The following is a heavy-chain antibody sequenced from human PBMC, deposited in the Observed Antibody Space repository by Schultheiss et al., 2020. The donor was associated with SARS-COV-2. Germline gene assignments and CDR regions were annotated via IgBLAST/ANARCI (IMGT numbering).Heavy chain of an antibody. CDR2: INHSGST. CDR1: GGSFSGYY. CDR3: ATSQYYYDSSGYLSTYYFDY. J-gene: IGHJ4*02. V-gene: IGHV4-34*01. D-gene: IGHD3-22*01. Sequence: GSLRLSCAVYGGSFSGYYWSWIRQPPGKGLEWIGEINHSGSTNYNPSLKSRVTISVDTSKNQFSLKLSSVTAADTAVYYCATSQYYYDSSGYLSTYYFDYWGQGTLVTVSS.